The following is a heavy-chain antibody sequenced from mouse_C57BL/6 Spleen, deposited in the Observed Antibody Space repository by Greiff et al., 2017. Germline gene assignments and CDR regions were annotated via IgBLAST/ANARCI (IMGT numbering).Heavy chain of an antibody. D-gene: IGHD2-2*01. J-gene: IGHJ2*01. Sequence: VQLQQSGAELVRPGTSVKMSCKASGYTFTNYWIGWAKQRPGHGLEWIGDIYPGGGYTNYNEKFKGKATLTADKTSSTAYMQFSSLTSEDSAIYYCASGGYAGNDYWGQGTTLTVSS. CDR3: ASGGYAGNDY. V-gene: IGHV1-63*01. CDR2: IYPGGGYT. CDR1: GYTFTNYW.